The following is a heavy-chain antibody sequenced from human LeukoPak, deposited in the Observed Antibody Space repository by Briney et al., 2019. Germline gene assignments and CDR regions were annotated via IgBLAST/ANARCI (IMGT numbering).Heavy chain of an antibody. CDR2: ISSSGSTI. CDR3: ARDQAYYDFWSGYYTPLYYYYYMDV. J-gene: IGHJ6*03. V-gene: IGHV3-11*04. CDR1: GFTFSDYY. D-gene: IGHD3-3*01. Sequence: GGSLRLSCAASGFTFSDYYMSWIRQAPGKGLEWVSYISSSGSTIYYADSVKGRFTISRDNAKNSLYLQMNSLRAEGTAVYYCARDQAYYDFWSGYYTPLYYYYYMDVWGKGTTVTVSS.